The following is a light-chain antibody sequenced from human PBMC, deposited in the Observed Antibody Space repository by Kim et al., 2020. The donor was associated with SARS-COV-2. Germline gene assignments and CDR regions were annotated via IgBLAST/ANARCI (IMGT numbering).Light chain of an antibody. Sequence: SASPGQTASITCSGDTLGDKYVGWYQQKPGQSPVLVIYQDTKRPSGIPERFSGSNSGNTVTLTISGTQAMDEADYYCQAWDISTGVFGGGTQLTVL. CDR1: TLGDKY. J-gene: IGLJ2*01. V-gene: IGLV3-1*01. CDR3: QAWDISTGV. CDR2: QDT.